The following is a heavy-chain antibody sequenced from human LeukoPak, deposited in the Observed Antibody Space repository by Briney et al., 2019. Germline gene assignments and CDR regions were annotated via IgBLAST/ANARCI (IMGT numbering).Heavy chain of an antibody. V-gene: IGHV4-30-4*01. D-gene: IGHD2-2*01. Sequence: SETLSLTCTVSGGSISSGDYYWSWIRQPPGKGLEWIGYIYYSGSTYYNPSLKSRVTISVDTSKNRFSLKLNSVTAADTAVYYCARDLACNSASCYVLSGMDVWGQGTTVTVSS. CDR3: ARDLACNSASCYVLSGMDV. J-gene: IGHJ6*02. CDR1: GGSISSGDYY. CDR2: IYYSGST.